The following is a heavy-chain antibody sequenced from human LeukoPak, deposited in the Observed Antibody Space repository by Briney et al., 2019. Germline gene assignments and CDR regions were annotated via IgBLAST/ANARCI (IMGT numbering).Heavy chain of an antibody. Sequence: ASVKVSCKASGYTFTGYYMHWVRQAPGQGLEWMGWINPNSGGTNYAQKFQGRVTMTRDTSISTAYMELSRLRSDDTDVYYCAKTGNLDTGFDYWGQGTLVTVSS. D-gene: IGHD1-7*01. CDR2: INPNSGGT. CDR1: GYTFTGYY. V-gene: IGHV1-2*02. J-gene: IGHJ4*02. CDR3: AKTGNLDTGFDY.